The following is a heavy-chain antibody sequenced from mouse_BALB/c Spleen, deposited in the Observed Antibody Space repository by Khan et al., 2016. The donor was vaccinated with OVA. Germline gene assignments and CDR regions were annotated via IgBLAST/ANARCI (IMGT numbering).Heavy chain of an antibody. D-gene: IGHD2-14*01. Sequence: EVELVESGGGLVKPGGSLKLSCAASGFTFSDYYMYWVRQTPEKRLEWVATISDGGSYTYYPDSVKGRFTISRDNAKNNLYLQMSSLKSEDPAIYYCASGRCYYRFAWFAYWGQGTLVTVSA. V-gene: IGHV5-4*02. CDR3: ASGRCYYRFAWFAY. CDR2: ISDGGSYT. CDR1: GFTFSDYY. J-gene: IGHJ3*01.